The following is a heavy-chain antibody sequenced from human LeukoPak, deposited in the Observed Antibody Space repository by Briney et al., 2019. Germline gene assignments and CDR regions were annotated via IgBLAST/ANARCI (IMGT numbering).Heavy chain of an antibody. CDR1: GFTFSNAW. V-gene: IGHV3-15*01. Sequence: GGSLRLSCAASGFTFSNAWMSWVRQAPGKGLEWVGRIKSKTDGSTTDYAAPVKGRFTFSTDDSKNTLYLQMSSLKTEDTAVYYCTTGSGSSSDFDCWGPGTLVTVSS. CDR3: TTGSGSSSDFDC. D-gene: IGHD6-13*01. J-gene: IGHJ4*02. CDR2: IKSKTDGSTT.